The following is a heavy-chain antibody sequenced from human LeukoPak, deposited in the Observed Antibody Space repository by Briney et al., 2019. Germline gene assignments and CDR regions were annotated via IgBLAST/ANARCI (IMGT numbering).Heavy chain of an antibody. CDR1: GFTSRRYA. J-gene: IGHJ4*02. V-gene: IGHV3-23*01. CDR3: AKGRTAYCSSTSCYTSDY. CDR2: ISGSGGST. Sequence: GGTLRLSCAASGFTSRRYAMSWVRQAPGPGLEWFSAISGSGGSTYYADSVKGRFTISRDNSKNTLYLQMNSLRAEDTAVYYCAKGRTAYCSSTSCYTSDYWGQGTLVTVSS. D-gene: IGHD2-2*02.